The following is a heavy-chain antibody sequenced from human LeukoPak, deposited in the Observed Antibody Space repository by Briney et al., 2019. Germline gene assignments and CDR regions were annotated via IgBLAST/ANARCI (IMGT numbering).Heavy chain of an antibody. D-gene: IGHD2-15*01. J-gene: IGHJ5*02. CDR1: GGSFSGYY. V-gene: IGHV4-34*01. Sequence: SQTLSLTCAVYGGSFSGYYWSWIRQPPGKGVEWIGEINHSGSTNYNPSLKSRVTISVDTSKNQFSLKLSSVTAADTAVYYCARGLRDPIVVVVAATDWFDPWGQGTLVTVSS. CDR2: INHSGST. CDR3: ARGLRDPIVVVVAATDWFDP.